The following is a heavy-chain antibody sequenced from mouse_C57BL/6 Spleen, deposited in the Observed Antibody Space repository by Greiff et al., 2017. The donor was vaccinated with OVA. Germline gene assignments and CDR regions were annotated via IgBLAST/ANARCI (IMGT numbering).Heavy chain of an antibody. V-gene: IGHV1-55*01. J-gene: IGHJ3*01. Sequence: QVQLQQPGAELVKPGASVKMSCKASGYTFTSYWITWVKQRPGQGLEWIGDIYPGSGSTNYNEKFKSKATLTVDKSSSTAYMQLSSLTSEDAAVYDGAAGGYDDWFAYWGQGTLVTVSA. CDR1: GYTFTSYW. D-gene: IGHD2-2*01. CDR3: AAGGYDDWFAY. CDR2: IYPGSGST.